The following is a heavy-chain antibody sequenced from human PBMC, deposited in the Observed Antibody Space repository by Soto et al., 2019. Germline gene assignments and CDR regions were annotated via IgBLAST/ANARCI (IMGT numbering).Heavy chain of an antibody. Sequence: QVQLVESGGGVVQPGRSVRLSCAASGFTFSAYAMQWVRQAPGKGLEWVALISYDGSTHFYGDFVKGRFTVSRDNSKNTLYLEMYDLTPEDTAVYYCAREWQLAYYCDSWGQGAQVTVSS. CDR1: GFTFSAYA. V-gene: IGHV3-30-3*01. J-gene: IGHJ4*02. D-gene: IGHD6-13*01. CDR3: AREWQLAYYCDS. CDR2: ISYDGSTH.